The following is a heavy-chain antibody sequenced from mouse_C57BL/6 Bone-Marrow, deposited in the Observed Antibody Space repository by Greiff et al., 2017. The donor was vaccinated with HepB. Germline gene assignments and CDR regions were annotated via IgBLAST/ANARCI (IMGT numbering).Heavy chain of an antibody. Sequence: QVQLQQPGAELVKPGASVKVSCKASGYTFTSYWMHWVKQRPGQGLEWIGRIHPSDSDTNYNQKFKGKATLAVDKSSSTAYIQLGSLTSEDSAVYDCAMVYDYDGYYYAMDYWGQGTSVTVSS. CDR3: AMVYDYDGYYYAMDY. V-gene: IGHV1-74*01. CDR1: GYTFTSYW. CDR2: IHPSDSDT. D-gene: IGHD2-4*01. J-gene: IGHJ4*01.